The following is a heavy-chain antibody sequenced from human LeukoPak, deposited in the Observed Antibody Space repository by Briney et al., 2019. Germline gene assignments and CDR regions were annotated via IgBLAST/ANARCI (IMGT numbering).Heavy chain of an antibody. CDR2: IYYTGNT. CDR1: GFSISSSNSY. D-gene: IGHD3-22*01. CDR3: ARGHEVVVITTEWGSRGMYYFDY. V-gene: IGHV4-39*07. Sequence: SETLCLTCTVSGFSISSSNSYWGRMRPPQGMGRVWFASIYYTGNTYSNTSLKSCVIFSIESSKNQFSLKLSSVTAVDTAVYYWARGHEVVVITTEWGSRGMYYFDYWGQGTLVTVSS. J-gene: IGHJ4*02.